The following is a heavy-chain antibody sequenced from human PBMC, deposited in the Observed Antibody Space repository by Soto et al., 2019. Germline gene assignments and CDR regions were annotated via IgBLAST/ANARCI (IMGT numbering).Heavy chain of an antibody. CDR1: GYTFTSYA. V-gene: IGHV1-3*01. Sequence: ASVKVSCKASGYTFTSYAMHWVRQAPGQRLGWMGWINAGNGNTKYSQKFQGRFTISRDNAKNSLYLQMNGLRAEDTAVYYCARDRGGYSGYDLKDYFDYWGQGTLVTVSS. CDR3: ARDRGGYSGYDLKDYFDY. D-gene: IGHD5-12*01. CDR2: INAGNGNT. J-gene: IGHJ4*02.